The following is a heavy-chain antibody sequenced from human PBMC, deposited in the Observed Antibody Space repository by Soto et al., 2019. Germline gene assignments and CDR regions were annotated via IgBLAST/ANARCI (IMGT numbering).Heavy chain of an antibody. CDR3: ARSSRYYYYGMDV. V-gene: IGHV4-59*01. J-gene: IGHJ6*02. Sequence: SETLSLTCTVSGGSIGSYYWSWIRQPPGKGLEWIGYIYYSGSTNYNPSLKSRVTISVDTSKNQFSLKLSSVTAADTAVYYCARSSRYYYYGMDVWGQGTTVTVSS. CDR1: GGSIGSYY. D-gene: IGHD2-2*01. CDR2: IYYSGST.